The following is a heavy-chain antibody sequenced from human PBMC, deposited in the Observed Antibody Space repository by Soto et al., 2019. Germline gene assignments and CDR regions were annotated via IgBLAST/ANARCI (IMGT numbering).Heavy chain of an antibody. J-gene: IGHJ6*02. V-gene: IGHV1-69*13. CDR2: IIPIFGTA. Sequence: ASVKVSCKASGGTFSSYAISWVRQAPGQGLEWMGGIIPIFGTANYAQKFQGRVTITADESTSTAYMELSSLRSEDTAVYYCADTRSGDYYYGMDVWGQGTKVTVYS. CDR1: GGTFSSYA. CDR3: ADTRSGDYYYGMDV.